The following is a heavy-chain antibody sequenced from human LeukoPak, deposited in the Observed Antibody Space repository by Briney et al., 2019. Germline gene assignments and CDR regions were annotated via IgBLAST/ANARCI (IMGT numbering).Heavy chain of an antibody. Sequence: PSETLSLTCTVSGYSISSGYYWGWIRQPPGKGLEWIGSIYHSGSTYYNPSLKSRVTISVDTSKNQFSLKLSSVTAADTAVYYCARIASGSRAAFFDYWGQGTLVTVSS. CDR2: IYHSGST. J-gene: IGHJ4*02. CDR1: GYSISSGYY. D-gene: IGHD3-10*01. V-gene: IGHV4-38-2*02. CDR3: ARIASGSRAAFFDY.